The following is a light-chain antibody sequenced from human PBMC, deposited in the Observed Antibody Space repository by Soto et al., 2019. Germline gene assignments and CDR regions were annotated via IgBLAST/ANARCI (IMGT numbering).Light chain of an antibody. Sequence: DIQMTQSPSTLSASVGDRVTITCRASQSISSWLAWYQQKPGKAPKLLIYDASSLESGVPSRFSGSGSGTELTLTISGLQPDDFATYYCQQYNRYPETFGQGTKVEIK. V-gene: IGKV1-5*01. J-gene: IGKJ1*01. CDR2: DAS. CDR1: QSISSW. CDR3: QQYNRYPET.